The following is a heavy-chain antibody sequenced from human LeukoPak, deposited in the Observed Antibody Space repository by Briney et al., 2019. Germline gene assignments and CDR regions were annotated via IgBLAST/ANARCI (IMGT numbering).Heavy chain of an antibody. J-gene: IGHJ6*03. Sequence: GGSLRLSCAASGFTFSSYNMNWVRQAPGKGPEWVSSITSSSSYIYYADSVKGRFTISRDNAKNSLYLQMDSLRVEDTAVYYCARDPYSGSYGPYYYYHMDVWGKGTTVAVSS. CDR1: GFTFSSYN. CDR2: ITSSSSYI. D-gene: IGHD1-26*01. V-gene: IGHV3-21*06. CDR3: ARDPYSGSYGPYYYYHMDV.